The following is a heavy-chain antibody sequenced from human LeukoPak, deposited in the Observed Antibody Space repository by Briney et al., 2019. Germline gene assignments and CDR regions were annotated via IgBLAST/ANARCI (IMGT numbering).Heavy chain of an antibody. Sequence: GGSLRLSCAASGFTFSSYAMSWVRQAPGKGLDWVSAISGSGGSTYYADSVKGRFTISRDNSKNTLYLQMNSLRAEDTAVYYCAKYPSGAYDFWSGYYHAEYFQHWGQGTLVTVSS. CDR2: ISGSGGST. CDR1: GFTFSSYA. D-gene: IGHD3-3*01. CDR3: AKYPSGAYDFWSGYYHAEYFQH. V-gene: IGHV3-23*01. J-gene: IGHJ1*01.